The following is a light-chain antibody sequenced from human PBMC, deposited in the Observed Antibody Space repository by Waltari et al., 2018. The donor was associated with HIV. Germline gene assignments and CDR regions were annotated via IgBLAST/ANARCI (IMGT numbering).Light chain of an antibody. CDR3: QQTFNGPYT. V-gene: IGKV1-39*01. CDR2: AAT. J-gene: IGKJ2*01. CDR1: QTINNY. Sequence: DIQMTQSPSSLSASIGDRVNITCRASQTINNYLNWYQHKLGRAPKLLIYAATDLQTGVPSRFNGSGSGTIFTLTISSLKPEDSATYYCQQTFNGPYTFGQGTKLEIK.